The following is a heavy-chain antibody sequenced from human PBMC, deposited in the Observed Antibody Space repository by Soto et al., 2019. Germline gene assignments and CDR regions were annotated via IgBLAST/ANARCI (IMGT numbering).Heavy chain of an antibody. V-gene: IGHV4-31*03. CDR2: IYYSGST. Sequence: QVQLQESGPRLVKPSQTLSLTCTVSGGSISSGGYYWSWIRQHPGKVLEWLGYIYYSGSTYYNPSLKTRVTISVDTSKNPCSMKLISVTAADTAVYYCAREPTVWGQGTLVTVSS. J-gene: IGHJ4*02. CDR3: AREPTV. D-gene: IGHD1-26*01. CDR1: GGSISSGGYY.